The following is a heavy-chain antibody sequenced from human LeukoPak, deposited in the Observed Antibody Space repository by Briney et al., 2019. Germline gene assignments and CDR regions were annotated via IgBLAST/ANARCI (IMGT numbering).Heavy chain of an antibody. D-gene: IGHD3-22*01. CDR2: INPNSGGT. CDR3: ARVTPDDSSGYYIPDAFDI. Sequence: VASVKVSCKASGYTFTGYYMHWVRQPPGQGLEWMGWINPNSGGTNYAQKFQGRVTMTRDTSISTAYMELSRLRSDDTAVYYCARVTPDDSSGYYIPDAFDIWGQGTMVTVSS. CDR1: GYTFTGYY. J-gene: IGHJ3*02. V-gene: IGHV1-2*02.